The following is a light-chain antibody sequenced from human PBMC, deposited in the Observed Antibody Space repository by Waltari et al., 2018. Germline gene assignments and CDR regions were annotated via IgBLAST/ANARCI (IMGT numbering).Light chain of an antibody. CDR2: GAS. CDR3: QQYNNGPRT. CDR1: QSVSSN. V-gene: IGKV3-15*01. J-gene: IGKJ1*01. Sequence: EIVMTQSPATLSVSPGERATLSCRASQSVSSNLAWYQQKPGQAPRLLIKGASTRATGIPARFSGSGAGTEFNLTISSLESEDFAVYYCQQYNNGPRTFGQGTKVEIK.